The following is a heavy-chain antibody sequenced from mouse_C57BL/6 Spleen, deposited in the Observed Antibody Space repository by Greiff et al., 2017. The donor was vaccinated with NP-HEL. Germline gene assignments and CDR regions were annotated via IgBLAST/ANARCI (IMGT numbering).Heavy chain of an antibody. CDR1: GFTFSSYT. J-gene: IGHJ3*01. V-gene: IGHV5-9*01. CDR2: ISGGGGNT. CDR3: ARLDGYYSWFAY. D-gene: IGHD2-3*01. Sequence: DVKLVESGGGLVKPGGSLKLSCAASGFTFSSYTMSWVRQTPEQRLEWVATISGGGGNTHYPDSVKGRFTISRDNAKNSLYLQMSSLMSEDTALYYCARLDGYYSWFAYGGQGTMVTVSA.